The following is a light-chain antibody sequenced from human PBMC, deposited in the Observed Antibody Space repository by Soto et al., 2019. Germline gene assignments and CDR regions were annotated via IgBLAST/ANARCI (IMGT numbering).Light chain of an antibody. CDR2: DAS. Sequence: DLQMTQSPSSLSASVGDRVTITCQASQDISNYLNWYQQKPGKAPKLLIYDASNLETGVPSRFSGSGSGTDFTFTISSLQPEDIATYYCQQGATFGQGTKLEIK. V-gene: IGKV1-33*01. CDR3: QQGAT. J-gene: IGKJ2*01. CDR1: QDISNY.